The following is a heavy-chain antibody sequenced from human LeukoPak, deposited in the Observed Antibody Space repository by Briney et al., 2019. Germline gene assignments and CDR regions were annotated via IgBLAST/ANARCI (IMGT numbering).Heavy chain of an antibody. Sequence: SQTLSLTCAVSGGSISSGGYSGSWIRQPPGKGLEWIGYIYHSGSTYYNPSLKSRVTISVDRSKNQFSLKLSSVTAADTAVYYCARGGDTYYYDSSGNFDYWGQGTLVTVSS. V-gene: IGHV4-30-2*01. J-gene: IGHJ4*02. CDR1: GGSISSGGYS. CDR3: ARGGDTYYYDSSGNFDY. CDR2: IYHSGST. D-gene: IGHD3-22*01.